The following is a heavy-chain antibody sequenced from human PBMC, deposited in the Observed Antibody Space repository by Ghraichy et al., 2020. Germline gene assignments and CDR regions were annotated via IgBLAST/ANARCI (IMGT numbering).Heavy chain of an antibody. D-gene: IGHD2-15*01. CDR1: GFTFGDYA. Sequence: GGSLRLSCTASGFTFGDYAMSWFRQAPGKGLEWVGFIRSKAYGGTTEYAASVKGRFTISRDDSKSIAYLQMNSLKTEDTAVYYCTRVVGYCSGGSCSRLNWFDPWGQGTLVTVSS. CDR3: TRVVGYCSGGSCSRLNWFDP. CDR2: IRSKAYGGTT. J-gene: IGHJ5*02. V-gene: IGHV3-49*03.